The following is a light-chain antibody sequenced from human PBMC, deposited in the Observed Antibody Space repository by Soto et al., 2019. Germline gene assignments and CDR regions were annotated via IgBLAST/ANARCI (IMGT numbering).Light chain of an antibody. Sequence: EVVLTQSPAILSLSPGERATLSCRASQSVRSSLAWFQQRPGQAPRLLIYDASNRATCIPARFSGSGSGTDFTLTISSLEPEDFALYYCQHRSNWPLTFGQGTRLEI. CDR2: DAS. J-gene: IGKJ5*01. V-gene: IGKV3-11*01. CDR3: QHRSNWPLT. CDR1: QSVRSS.